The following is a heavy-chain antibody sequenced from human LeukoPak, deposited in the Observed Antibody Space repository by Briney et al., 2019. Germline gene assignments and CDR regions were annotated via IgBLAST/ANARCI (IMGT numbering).Heavy chain of an antibody. D-gene: IGHD2-2*02. CDR2: FDPEDGET. CDR3: ATTDELLYEGYFDY. CDR1: GYTLTELS. Sequence: ASVKVSCKVSGYTLTELSMHWVRQAPGKGLEWMGGFDPEDGETIYAQKFQGRVTMTEDASTDTAYMELSSLRSEDTAVYYCATTDELLYEGYFDYWGQGTLVTVSS. J-gene: IGHJ4*02. V-gene: IGHV1-24*01.